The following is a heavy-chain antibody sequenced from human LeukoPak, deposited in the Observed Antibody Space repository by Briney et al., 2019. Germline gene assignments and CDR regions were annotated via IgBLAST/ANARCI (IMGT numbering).Heavy chain of an antibody. Sequence: PSATLSLTCTVSGGSISSYYWSWIRQPPGKGLEWIGYIYTSGSTNYNPSLKSRVTISVDTSKNQFSLKLSSVTAADTAVYYCARRLGYCSSTSCAYYMDVWGKGTTVTVSS. CDR3: ARRLGYCSSTSCAYYMDV. V-gene: IGHV4-4*09. J-gene: IGHJ6*03. CDR1: GGSISSYY. D-gene: IGHD2-2*01. CDR2: IYTSGST.